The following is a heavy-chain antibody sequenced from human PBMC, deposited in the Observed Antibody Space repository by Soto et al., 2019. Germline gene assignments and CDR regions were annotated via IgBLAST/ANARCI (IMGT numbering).Heavy chain of an antibody. J-gene: IGHJ5*02. V-gene: IGHV1-69*06. CDR2: IIPIFGTA. CDR3: ARDGAYCGGDGYSGCFAP. CDR1: GGTFSSYA. D-gene: IGHD2-21*02. Sequence: GASVKVSCKASGGTFSSYAISWVRQAPGQGLEWMGGIIPIFGTANYAQKFQGRVTITADKSTSTAYMELSSLRSEDTAVYYCARDGAYCGGDGYSGCFAPWGQGTLVTVSS.